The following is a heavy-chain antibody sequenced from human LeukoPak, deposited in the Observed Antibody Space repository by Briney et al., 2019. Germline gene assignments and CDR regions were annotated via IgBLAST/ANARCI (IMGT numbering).Heavy chain of an antibody. D-gene: IGHD1-26*01. J-gene: IGHJ4*02. CDR1: GFTFSSYW. CDR3: ARGGAASDY. Sequence: GGSLRLSCAAPGFTFSSYWMSWVRQAPGKGLEWVANIKQDGSEKYYVDSVKGRFTISSDNAKNSLYLQMNSLRAEDTAVYYCARGGAASDYWGQGTLVTVSS. V-gene: IGHV3-7*01. CDR2: IKQDGSEK.